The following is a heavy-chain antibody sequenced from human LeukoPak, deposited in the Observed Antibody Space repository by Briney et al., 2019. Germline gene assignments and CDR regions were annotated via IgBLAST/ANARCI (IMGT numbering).Heavy chain of an antibody. CDR3: ARPRRDDDYVWGSYRYTAWDY. V-gene: IGHV4-39*01. D-gene: IGHD3-16*02. J-gene: IGHJ4*02. CDR1: GGSISSSSYY. CDR2: IYNSGGT. Sequence: SETLSLTCTVAGGSISSSSYYWGWIRQPPGKGLEWLGSIYNSGGTYYNPSLKSRVTISVDTSKNQFSLKLSSVTAADTAVYYCARPRRDDDYVWGSYRYTAWDYWGQGTLVTVSS.